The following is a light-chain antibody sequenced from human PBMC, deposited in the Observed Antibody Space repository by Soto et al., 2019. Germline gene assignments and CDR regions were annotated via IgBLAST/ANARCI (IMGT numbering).Light chain of an antibody. Sequence: EIVLTQSPVTLSLSPGDRATLSCRASQSVSSYLSWYQQKPGQAPRLLIYDASNRATGIPARFSGGGSGTDFTLTIDNLEPEDFAIYYCQQRSNWPPITFGQGTRLEI. CDR3: QQRSNWPPIT. J-gene: IGKJ5*01. CDR1: QSVSSY. CDR2: DAS. V-gene: IGKV3-11*01.